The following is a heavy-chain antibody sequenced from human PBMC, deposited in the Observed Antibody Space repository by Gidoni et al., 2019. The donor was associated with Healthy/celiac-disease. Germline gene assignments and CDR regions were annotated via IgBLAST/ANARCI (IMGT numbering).Heavy chain of an antibody. CDR2: IIPIFGTA. V-gene: IGHV1-69*01. CDR3: ARDGRVFDYGGNSNSFDI. Sequence: QVQLVQSGAEVKKPGSSVKVSCKASGGTFSSYAISWVRQAPGQGLEWMGGIIPIFGTANYAQKFQGRVTITADESTSTAYMELSSLRSEDTAVYYCARDGRVFDYGGNSNSFDIWGQGTMVTVSS. CDR1: GGTFSSYA. J-gene: IGHJ3*02. D-gene: IGHD4-17*01.